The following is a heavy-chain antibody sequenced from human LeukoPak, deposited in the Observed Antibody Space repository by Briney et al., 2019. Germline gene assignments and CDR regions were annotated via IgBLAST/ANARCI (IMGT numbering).Heavy chain of an antibody. CDR3: AKVKTSSFYYFDN. Sequence: GRSLRLSCAASGFTLSDYGMHWVRQAPGKGLEWVAVISYDGSNKYFADSVKGRFTLSRDNSKNTLYLQMNRLRTEDTAVYYCAKVKTSSFYYFDNWGQGTLVTVSS. D-gene: IGHD2-2*01. V-gene: IGHV3-30*18. J-gene: IGHJ4*02. CDR2: ISYDGSNK. CDR1: GFTLSDYG.